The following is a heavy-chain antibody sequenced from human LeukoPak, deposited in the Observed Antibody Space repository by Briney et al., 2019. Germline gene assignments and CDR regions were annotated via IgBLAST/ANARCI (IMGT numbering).Heavy chain of an antibody. D-gene: IGHD3-3*01. V-gene: IGHV3-49*04. J-gene: IGHJ4*02. CDR1: GFTFGDYA. Sequence: GGSLRLSCTASGFTFGDYAMSWVRQAPGKGPEWVGFIRRKANGGTTEYAASVQGRFTISRDDSKSIAYLQMNSLKTEDTAVYYCTSGLYYDSWSDLFDYWGQGTLVTVS. CDR3: TSGLYYDSWSDLFDY. CDR2: IRRKANGGTT.